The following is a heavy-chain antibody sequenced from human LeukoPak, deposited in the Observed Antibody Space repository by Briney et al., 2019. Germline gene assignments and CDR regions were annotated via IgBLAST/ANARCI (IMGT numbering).Heavy chain of an antibody. Sequence: PGRSLRLSCAASGFTFSSHGMHWVRQAPGKGLEWVAVISYDGSNKYYADSVKGRFTISRDNSKNTLYLQMNSLRAEDTAVYYCAKDRGYSSGWPTYYFDYWGQGTLVTVSS. CDR1: GFTFSSHG. D-gene: IGHD6-19*01. CDR2: ISYDGSNK. V-gene: IGHV3-30*18. CDR3: AKDRGYSSGWPTYYFDY. J-gene: IGHJ4*02.